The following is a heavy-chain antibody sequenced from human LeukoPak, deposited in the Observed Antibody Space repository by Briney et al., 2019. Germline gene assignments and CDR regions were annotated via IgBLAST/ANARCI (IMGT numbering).Heavy chain of an antibody. Sequence: SVKVSCKASGYTFTGYYMHWVRQAPGQGLEWMGGIIPIFGTANYAQKFQGRVTITADKSTSTAYMELSSLRSEDTAVYYCASNDVGSHPYYYYCMDVWGKGTTVTVSS. J-gene: IGHJ6*03. V-gene: IGHV1-69*06. CDR3: ASNDVGSHPYYYYCMDV. D-gene: IGHD1-1*01. CDR1: GYTFTGYY. CDR2: IIPIFGTA.